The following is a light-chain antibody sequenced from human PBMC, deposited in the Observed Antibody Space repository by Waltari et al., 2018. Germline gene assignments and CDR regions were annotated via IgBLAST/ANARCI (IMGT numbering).Light chain of an antibody. Sequence: QSVLTQPPSASGTPGQRVTISCSGSSSNIGNNPVNWYHQFPGTAPKLLLYSNNQRPSGVPDRFSGSRSATSASLAISGLQSEDEADYYCASWDDSLNGFWVFGGGTKLTVL. CDR1: SSNIGNNP. V-gene: IGLV1-44*01. CDR2: SNN. J-gene: IGLJ3*02. CDR3: ASWDDSLNGFWV.